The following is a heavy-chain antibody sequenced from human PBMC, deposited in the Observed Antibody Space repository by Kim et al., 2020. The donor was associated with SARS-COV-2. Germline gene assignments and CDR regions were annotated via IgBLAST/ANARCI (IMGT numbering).Heavy chain of an antibody. CDR3: ARGYYDFWSGYRSYFDY. D-gene: IGHD3-3*01. CDR2: IYYSGST. V-gene: IGHV4-39*07. J-gene: IGHJ4*02. Sequence: SETLSLTCTVSGGSISSSSYYWGWIRQPPGKGLEWIGSIYYSGSTYYNPSLKSRVTISVDTSKNQFSLKLSSVTAADTAVYYCARGYYDFWSGYRSYFDYWGQGTLVTVSS. CDR1: GGSISSSSYY.